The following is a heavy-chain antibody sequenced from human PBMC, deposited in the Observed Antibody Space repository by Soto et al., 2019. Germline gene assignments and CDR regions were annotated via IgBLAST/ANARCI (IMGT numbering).Heavy chain of an antibody. CDR1: GLTFGSRA. D-gene: IGHD3-10*01. V-gene: IGHV3-23*01. J-gene: IGHJ4*02. Sequence: GGSLRLSCVASGLTFGSRAMTWVRQAPGEGLQWVSTITDTGGDAKYADSVRGRFVISRDNSKKTPYLQMTSLTAEDSAMYYCARGSTDSYPGSRIFDFWRRGTLVTVSS. CDR2: ITDTGGDA. CDR3: ARGSTDSYPGSRIFDF.